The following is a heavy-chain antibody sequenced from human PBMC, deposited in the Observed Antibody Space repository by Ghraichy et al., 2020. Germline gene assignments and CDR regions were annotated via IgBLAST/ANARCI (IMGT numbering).Heavy chain of an antibody. D-gene: IGHD4-17*01. CDR3: ARDPYGDYKYGGTDY. CDR1: GFTFSRHW. V-gene: IGHV3-7*01. J-gene: IGHJ4*02. Sequence: GGSLRLSCAASGFTFSRHWMSWVRQAPGKGLEWVASIKSDRSDSFYLDSVKGRFTISRDNAGNSVSLEMTSLRVEDTAVYYCARDPYGDYKYGGTDYWGRGTLVSVSS. CDR2: IKSDRSDS.